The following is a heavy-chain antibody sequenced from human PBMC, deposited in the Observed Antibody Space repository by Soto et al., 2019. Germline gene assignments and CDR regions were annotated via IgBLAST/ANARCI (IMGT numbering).Heavy chain of an antibody. CDR3: AIEKVGAASVHVFDI. J-gene: IGHJ3*02. V-gene: IGHV3-30*14. CDR1: GFTFSSFH. D-gene: IGHD1-26*01. CDR2: ISTDGTEK. Sequence: PGGTLGLSCAASGFTFSSFHMNWFRQAPGRGLEWVALISTDGTEKHYPGSVRGRFTISRDNSKNTLYLQMNNLRAEDTALYYCAIEKVGAASVHVFDIWGQGTMVTVSS.